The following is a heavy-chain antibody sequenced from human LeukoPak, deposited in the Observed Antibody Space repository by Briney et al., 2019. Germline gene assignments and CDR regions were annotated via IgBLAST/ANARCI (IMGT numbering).Heavy chain of an antibody. CDR2: IYSGGST. CDR3: ARAQWRTYSYYYMDV. J-gene: IGHJ6*03. V-gene: IGHV3-53*01. CDR1: GFTVSFNY. Sequence: GSLKLSCAASGFTVSFNYVSWVRPAPGKGLEWISVIYSGGSTYYADSVKGRFTISRDDSKNTLYLQMNSLRAEDTAIYYCARAQWRTYSYYYMDVWGKGTTVTVSS. D-gene: IGHD6-19*01.